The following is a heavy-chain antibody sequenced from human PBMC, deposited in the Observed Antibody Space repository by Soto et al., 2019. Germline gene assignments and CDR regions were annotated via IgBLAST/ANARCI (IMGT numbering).Heavy chain of an antibody. Sequence: EVQLVESGGGLVKPGGSLRLSCAASGFTFSSYSMNWVRQAPGKGLEWVSSISSSSSYIYYADSVKGRFTISRDNAKNSLYLQMNRLRAEDTAVYYCARDLEATVTTGGMDVWGQGTTVTVSS. CDR2: ISSSSSYI. CDR1: GFTFSSYS. CDR3: ARDLEATVTTGGMDV. D-gene: IGHD4-17*01. J-gene: IGHJ6*02. V-gene: IGHV3-21*01.